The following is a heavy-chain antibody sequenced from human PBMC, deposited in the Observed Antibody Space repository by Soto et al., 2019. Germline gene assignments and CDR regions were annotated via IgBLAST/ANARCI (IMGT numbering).Heavy chain of an antibody. CDR3: ASTIAAAGPNWFDP. V-gene: IGHV4-59*08. J-gene: IGHJ5*02. Sequence: QVQLQESGPGLVKPSETLSLTCTVSGGSISSYYWSWIRQPPGKGLEWIGYIYYSGSTNYNPSLKSRVTTSVDTSKNQFSLKLSSVTAADTAVYYCASTIAAAGPNWFDPWGQGTLVTVSS. CDR2: IYYSGST. D-gene: IGHD6-13*01. CDR1: GGSISSYY.